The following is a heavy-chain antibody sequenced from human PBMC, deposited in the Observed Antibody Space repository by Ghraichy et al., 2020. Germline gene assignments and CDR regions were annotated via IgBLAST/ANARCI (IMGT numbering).Heavy chain of an antibody. CDR2: INHSGST. D-gene: IGHD2-15*01. CDR3: ARVPCSGGSCYSVYLGWPPRRLGYNWFDP. J-gene: IGHJ5*02. Sequence: SETLSLTCAVYGGSFSGYYWSWIRQPPGKGLEWIGEINHSGSTNYNPSLKSRVTISVDTSKNQFSLKLSSVTAADTAVYYCARVPCSGGSCYSVYLGWPPRRLGYNWFDPWGQGTLVTVSS. CDR1: GGSFSGYY. V-gene: IGHV4-34*01.